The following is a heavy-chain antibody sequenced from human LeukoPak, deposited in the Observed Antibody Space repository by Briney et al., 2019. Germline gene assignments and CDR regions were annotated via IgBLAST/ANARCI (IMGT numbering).Heavy chain of an antibody. CDR2: ITPILGIA. D-gene: IGHD2-21*02. CDR1: GVTFSSYA. Sequence: TVKLSCKVSGVTFSSYAISWVRPAPGQGVEWMGRITPILGIATYARHFKGRVPITANQSTSTAHMELSRLRSQDTVVYYWARDHISFLDCGGNSGPYYYCGMDVWGQGTTVTVS. CDR3: ARDHISFLDCGGNSGPYYYCGMDV. V-gene: IGHV1-69*04. J-gene: IGHJ6*02.